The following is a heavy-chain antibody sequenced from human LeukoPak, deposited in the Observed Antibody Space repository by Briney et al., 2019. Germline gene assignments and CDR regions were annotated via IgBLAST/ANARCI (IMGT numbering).Heavy chain of an antibody. V-gene: IGHV7-4-1*02. CDR3: ALTTAQLWSGDSPYYLDY. J-gene: IGHJ4*02. CDR1: GYTFTSYA. D-gene: IGHD5-18*01. Sequence: ASVKVSCKASGYTFTSYAMNWVRQAPGQGLEWMGWINTNTGNPTYAQGFTGRFVFSLDTSVSTAYLQISSLKAEDTAVYYCALTTAQLWSGDSPYYLDYWGQGTLVTVSS. CDR2: INTNTGNP.